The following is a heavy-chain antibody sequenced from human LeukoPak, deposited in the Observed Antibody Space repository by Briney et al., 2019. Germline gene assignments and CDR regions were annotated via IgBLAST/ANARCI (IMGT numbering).Heavy chain of an antibody. CDR3: AKDISYYYDSSGPNFDY. CDR1: GFTFYDYA. CDR2: ISWNSGSI. Sequence: GGSLRLSCAASGFTFYDYAMHWVRHAPGKGLEWVSGISWNSGSIVYADSVKGRFTISRDNAKNSLYLQMNSLRAEDTALYYCAKDISYYYDSSGPNFDYWGQGTLVTVSS. V-gene: IGHV3-9*01. D-gene: IGHD3-22*01. J-gene: IGHJ4*02.